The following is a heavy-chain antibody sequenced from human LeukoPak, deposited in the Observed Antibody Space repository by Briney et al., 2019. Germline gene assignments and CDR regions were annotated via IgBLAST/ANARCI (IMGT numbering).Heavy chain of an antibody. V-gene: IGHV3-23*01. CDR2: ISGSGGSA. D-gene: IGHD2-2*01. CDR3: AKLGYCSSTSCRRAVFDY. Sequence: PGGSLRLSCAASGFTFSSYAMSWVRQAPGKGLEWVSAISGSGGSAYYADSVKGRFTISRDNSKNTLYLQMNSLRAEDTAVYYCAKLGYCSSTSCRRAVFDYWGQGTLVTVSS. J-gene: IGHJ4*02. CDR1: GFTFSSYA.